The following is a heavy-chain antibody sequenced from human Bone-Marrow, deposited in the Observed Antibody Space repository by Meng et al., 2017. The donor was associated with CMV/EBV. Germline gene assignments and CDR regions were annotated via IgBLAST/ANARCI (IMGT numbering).Heavy chain of an antibody. V-gene: IGHV3-74*01. J-gene: IGHJ4*02. CDR3: AREGYYYDSSGYYPEPKYYFDY. CDR1: GFIFGAYW. D-gene: IGHD3-22*01. Sequence: GGSLRLSCEASGFIFGAYWMHWVRQIPGKGLVWVSRIDGDGTTTNYADSVKGRFIISRDNAKNTLYLQMNSLRAEDTAVYYCAREGYYYDSSGYYPEPKYYFDYWGQGTLVPVPS. CDR2: IDGDGTTT.